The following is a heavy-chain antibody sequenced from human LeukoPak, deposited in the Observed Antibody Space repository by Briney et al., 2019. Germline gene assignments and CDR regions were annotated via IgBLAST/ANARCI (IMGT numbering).Heavy chain of an antibody. V-gene: IGHV4-34*01. CDR1: GESSSGYY. CDR3: ANALPRRPFDV. CDR2: INHSGST. J-gene: IGHJ3*01. Sequence: SQTLSLTCAVYGESSSGYYWSWIRHPTGEGLEWFGEINHSGSTNYNPSLKSRVTISVDTSKNEFSLKLNSVTAADTAVYYCANALPRRPFDVWGQGTMVTVSS.